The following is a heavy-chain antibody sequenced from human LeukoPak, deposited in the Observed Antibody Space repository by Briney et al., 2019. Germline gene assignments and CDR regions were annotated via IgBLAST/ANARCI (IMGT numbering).Heavy chain of an antibody. Sequence: PGGSLRLSCAASGFTVSSNYMSWVRQAPGKGLEWVSVIYSGGSTYYADSVKGRFTISRDNSKNTPYLQMNSLRAEDTAVYYCARDGYCSSTSCYSPPDYWGQGTLVTVSS. D-gene: IGHD2-2*02. V-gene: IGHV3-66*02. CDR2: IYSGGST. CDR3: ARDGYCSSTSCYSPPDY. CDR1: GFTVSSNY. J-gene: IGHJ4*02.